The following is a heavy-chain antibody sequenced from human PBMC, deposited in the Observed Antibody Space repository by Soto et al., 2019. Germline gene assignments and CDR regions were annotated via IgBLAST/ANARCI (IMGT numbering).Heavy chain of an antibody. Sequence: GGSLRLSCAASGFTFSSYGMHWVRQAPGKGLEWVAVIWYDGSNKYYADSVKGRFTISRDNSKNTLYLQMNSLRAEDTAVYYCARDRGGWGDLYYYYYYGMDVWGQGTTVTVSS. CDR1: GFTFSSYG. D-gene: IGHD3-10*01. V-gene: IGHV3-33*01. CDR2: IWYDGSNK. J-gene: IGHJ6*02. CDR3: ARDRGGWGDLYYYYYYGMDV.